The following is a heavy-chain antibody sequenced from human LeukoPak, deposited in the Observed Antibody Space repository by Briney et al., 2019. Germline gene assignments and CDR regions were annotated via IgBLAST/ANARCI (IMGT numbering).Heavy chain of an antibody. J-gene: IGHJ4*02. V-gene: IGHV4-61*02. CDR1: GVSISSGSYY. D-gene: IGHD3-22*01. Sequence: SETLSLTCTVSGVSISSGSYYWSWIRQPAGKGLEWIGRIYTSGSTNYNPSLKSRVTISVDTSKNQFSLKLSSVTAADTAVYYCARDLGVNYDYQEKWGQGTLVTVSS. CDR2: IYTSGST. CDR3: ARDLGVNYDYQEK.